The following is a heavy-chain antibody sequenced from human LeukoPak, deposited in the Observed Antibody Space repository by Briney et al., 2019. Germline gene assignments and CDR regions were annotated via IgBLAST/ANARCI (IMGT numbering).Heavy chain of an antibody. Sequence: GGSLRLSCAAPGFTFSSYAMSWVRQAPGKGLEWVSAISGSGGSTYYADSVKGRFTISRDNSKNTLYLQMNSLRAEDTAVYYCAKGQFSYSSSFDYWGQGTLVTVSS. D-gene: IGHD6-13*01. J-gene: IGHJ4*02. V-gene: IGHV3-23*01. CDR3: AKGQFSYSSSFDY. CDR1: GFTFSSYA. CDR2: ISGSGGST.